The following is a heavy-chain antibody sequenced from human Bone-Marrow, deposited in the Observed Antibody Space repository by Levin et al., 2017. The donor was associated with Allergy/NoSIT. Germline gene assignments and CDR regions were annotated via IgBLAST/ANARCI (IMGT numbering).Heavy chain of an antibody. V-gene: IGHV3-23*01. J-gene: IGHJ3*02. D-gene: IGHD2-15*01. CDR2: ISGSGGST. CDR3: AKGGVVVVAATSLGAFDI. CDR1: GFTFSSYA. Sequence: GGSLRLSCAASGFTFSSYAMSWVRQAPGKGLEWVSAISGSGGSTYYADSVKGRFTISRDNSKNTLYLQMNSLRAEDTAVYYCAKGGVVVVAATSLGAFDIWGQGTMVTVSS.